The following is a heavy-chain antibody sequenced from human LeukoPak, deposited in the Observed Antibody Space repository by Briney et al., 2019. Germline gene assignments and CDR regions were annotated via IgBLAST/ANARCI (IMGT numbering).Heavy chain of an antibody. CDR1: GFTFSSYA. CDR3: ASTSNIVGATFDAFDI. J-gene: IGHJ3*02. D-gene: IGHD1-26*01. CDR2: ISGSDGST. V-gene: IGHV3-23*01. Sequence: GGSLRLSCAASGFTFSSYAMSWVRQAPGKGLEWVSGISGSDGSTNYADSVKGRFTISRDNAKNSPYLQMNSLRAEDTAVYYCASTSNIVGATFDAFDIWGQGTMVTVSS.